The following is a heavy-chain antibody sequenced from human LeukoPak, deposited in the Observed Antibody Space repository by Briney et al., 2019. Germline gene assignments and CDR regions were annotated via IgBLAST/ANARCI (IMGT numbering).Heavy chain of an antibody. Sequence: ASVKVSCKASGYTFTSYYLYWVRQAPGQGLEWMGIINPSGGSTNYAQKFQGRVTMTRDTSTSTVYMELSSLRSEDTAVYYCARDRRSYSSSLDAFDIWGQGTMVTVSS. CDR1: GYTFTSYY. D-gene: IGHD6-13*01. J-gene: IGHJ3*02. CDR2: INPSGGST. CDR3: ARDRRSYSSSLDAFDI. V-gene: IGHV1-46*01.